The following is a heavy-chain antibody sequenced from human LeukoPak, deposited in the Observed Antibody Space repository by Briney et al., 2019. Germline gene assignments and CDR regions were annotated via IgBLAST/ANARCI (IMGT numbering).Heavy chain of an antibody. Sequence: GRSLRLSCEVSGFTFSTYGMSWVRQAPGKGLEWVSAITGSGGRTYYADSVKGRFTISRDNSRDRLYLETNSLRAEDTAVYYCARDRMGAIMYFDVWGRGTLVTVSS. V-gene: IGHV3-23*01. CDR2: ITGSGGRT. CDR1: GFTFSTYG. CDR3: ARDRMGAIMYFDV. D-gene: IGHD3-10*01. J-gene: IGHJ2*01.